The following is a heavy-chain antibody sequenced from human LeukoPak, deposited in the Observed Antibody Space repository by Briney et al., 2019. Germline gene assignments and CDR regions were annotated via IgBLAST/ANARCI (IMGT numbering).Heavy chain of an antibody. CDR3: ARVRSGSWTLFDY. D-gene: IGHD6-13*01. CDR1: GYTFTSYA. J-gene: IGHJ4*02. V-gene: IGHV1-3*01. CDR2: INAGNGNT. Sequence: GASVKVSCKASGYTFTSYAMHWVRQAPGQRLEWMGWINAGNGNTKYSQKFQGRVTITRDTSASTAYMELSSLRSEDTAVYYCARVRSGSWTLFDYWGQGTLVTVSS.